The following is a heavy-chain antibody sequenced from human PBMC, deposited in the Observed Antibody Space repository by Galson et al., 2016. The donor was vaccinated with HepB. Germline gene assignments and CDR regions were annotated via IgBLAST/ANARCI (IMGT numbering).Heavy chain of an antibody. CDR1: GFIFSDYD. D-gene: IGHD2-2*01. V-gene: IGHV3-13*01. J-gene: IGHJ4*02. CDR2: IDSAGDT. Sequence: SLRLSCAASGFIFSDYDMHWVRQVTGKSLEWVSAIDSAGDTFYPGSVKGRFTISRENAKNSLYLQMNGLRAGDTAVYYCARALFGGGAGGSDTVAVPSAMDHWGQGTLVTVSS. CDR3: ARALFGGGAGGSDTVAVPSAMDH.